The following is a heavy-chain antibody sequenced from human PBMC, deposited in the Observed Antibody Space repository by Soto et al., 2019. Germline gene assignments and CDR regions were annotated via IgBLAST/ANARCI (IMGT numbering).Heavy chain of an antibody. J-gene: IGHJ4*02. V-gene: IGHV1-18*01. CDR3: ARDFTGWPPDGVDS. D-gene: IGHD6-19*01. CDR1: GFTFTSYA. Sequence: QVHLVQSGAEVKMPGASVKVSCKASGFTFTSYAFTWVRQAPGQGLEWMGWISAYNGNTNYARNFRGGVTMTTDSSTSTVYMELGSLTSDDPAVYFCARDFTGWPPDGVDSWGQGTLVSVSA. CDR2: ISAYNGNT.